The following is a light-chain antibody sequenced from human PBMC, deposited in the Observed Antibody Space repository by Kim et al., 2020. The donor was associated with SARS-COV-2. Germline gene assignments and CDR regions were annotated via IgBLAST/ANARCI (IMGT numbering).Light chain of an antibody. Sequence: SSELTQDPAVSVALGQTVRITCQGDSLRSYYATWYQHKPGQAPILVIYGKNNRPSGIPDRFSGSSSGNTASLTITGTQAAAEADYYCNSRDSNDNVVFGG. CDR2: GKN. CDR3: NSRDSNDNVV. V-gene: IGLV3-19*01. J-gene: IGLJ2*01. CDR1: SLRSYY.